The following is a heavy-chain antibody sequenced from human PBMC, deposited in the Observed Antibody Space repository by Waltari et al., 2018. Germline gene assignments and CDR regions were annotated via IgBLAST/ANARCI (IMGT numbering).Heavy chain of an antibody. CDR3: ARDLGYCSSTSCSKAYLLGY. V-gene: IGHV1-18*01. CDR1: GYTFTSYG. J-gene: IGHJ4*02. D-gene: IGHD2-2*01. CDR2: ISAYNGNT. Sequence: QVQLVQSGAEVKKPGASVKVSCKASGYTFTSYGISWVRQAPGQGLEWMGWISAYNGNTNYAQKLQGRVTMTTDTSTSTAYMELRSLRSDDTAVYYCARDLGYCSSTSCSKAYLLGYWGQGTLVTVSS.